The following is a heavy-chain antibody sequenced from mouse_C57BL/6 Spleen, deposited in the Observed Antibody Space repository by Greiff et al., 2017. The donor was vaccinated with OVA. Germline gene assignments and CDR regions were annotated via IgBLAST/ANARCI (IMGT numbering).Heavy chain of an antibody. CDR3: ARHSDASFDY. J-gene: IGHJ2*01. D-gene: IGHD2-3*01. V-gene: IGHV5-6*01. Sequence: EVKVVESGGDLVKPGGSLKLSCAASGFTFSSYGMSWVRQTPDKRLEWVATISRGGSYTYYPDSVKGLFTISRDNAKNTLYLQMSSLKSEDTDMYYCARHSDASFDYWGQGTTLTVSS. CDR2: ISRGGSYT. CDR1: GFTFSSYG.